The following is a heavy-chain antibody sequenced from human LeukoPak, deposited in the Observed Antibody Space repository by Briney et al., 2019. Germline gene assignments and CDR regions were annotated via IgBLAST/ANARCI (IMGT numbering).Heavy chain of an antibody. CDR3: ARDPDLRRGYDGEGY. V-gene: IGHV3-7*05. J-gene: IGHJ4*02. D-gene: IGHD5-12*01. Sequence: PGGSLRLSCAASGFTFSSYWMSWFRQAPGKGLEWVANINQDGREKNYVDSVKGRFTISRDNAKNSVFLQMNSLRADDTAIYHCARDPDLRRGYDGEGYWGQGTLVTVSS. CDR2: INQDGREK. CDR1: GFTFSSYW.